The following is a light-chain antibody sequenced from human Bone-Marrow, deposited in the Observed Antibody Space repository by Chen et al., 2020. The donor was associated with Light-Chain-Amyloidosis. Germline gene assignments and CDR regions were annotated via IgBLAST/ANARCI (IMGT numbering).Light chain of an antibody. V-gene: IGLV3-25*03. J-gene: IGLJ2*01. CDR1: DLPTKY. Sequence: SYELTQHPSVSGSPGQTARITCSGDDLPTKYAYWYQQKPGQAPVLVIHRDTERPSGISERFSGSSPGTTATLTISGVQAEDEADDHCQSADSSGTYEVIFGGGTKLTVL. CDR2: RDT. CDR3: QSADSSGTYEVI.